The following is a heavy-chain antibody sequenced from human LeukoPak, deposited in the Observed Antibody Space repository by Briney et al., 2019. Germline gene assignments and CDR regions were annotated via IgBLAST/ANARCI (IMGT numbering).Heavy chain of an antibody. D-gene: IGHD3-22*01. CDR1: GGSISSSSYY. J-gene: IGHJ4*02. CDR2: IYYSGST. Sequence: PSETLSLTCTVSGGSISSSSYYWGWIRQPPGRGLEWIGSIYYSGSTYYNPSLKSRVTISVDTSKNQFSLKLSSVTAADTAVYYCARTDSSGYFDYWGQGTLVTVSS. V-gene: IGHV4-39*07. CDR3: ARTDSSGYFDY.